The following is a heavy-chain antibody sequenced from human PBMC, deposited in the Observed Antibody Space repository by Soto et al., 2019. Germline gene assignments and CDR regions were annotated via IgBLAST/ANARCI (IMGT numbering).Heavy chain of an antibody. CDR3: TREGGGIVAGVARIDAFDI. D-gene: IGHD6-13*01. CDR1: EYTLSDHY. V-gene: IGHV1-2*02. CDR2: INPNSGDS. J-gene: IGHJ3*02. Sequence: ASVKFSCKASEYTLSDHYIQWVRQAPGQGLEWMGWINPNSGDSNYAQKFQGRVTMTRDTSTSAAYMELRGLRSEDTAVYYCTREGGGIVAGVARIDAFDIWGQGTKRTVSS.